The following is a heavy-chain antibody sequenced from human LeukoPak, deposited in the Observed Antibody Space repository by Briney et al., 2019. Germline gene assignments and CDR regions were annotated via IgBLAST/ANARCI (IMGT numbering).Heavy chain of an antibody. Sequence: MSSETLSLTCTVSGGSISSGGYYWSWIRQHPGKGLEWIGYIYYSGSTYYNPSLESRVTISVDTSKNQFSLKLSSVTAADTAVYYCARGRYCSSTSCYGGYYYYYYGMDVWGKGTTVTVSS. V-gene: IGHV4-31*03. CDR3: ARGRYCSSTSCYGGYYYYYYGMDV. CDR2: IYYSGST. CDR1: GGSISSGGYY. D-gene: IGHD2-2*01. J-gene: IGHJ6*04.